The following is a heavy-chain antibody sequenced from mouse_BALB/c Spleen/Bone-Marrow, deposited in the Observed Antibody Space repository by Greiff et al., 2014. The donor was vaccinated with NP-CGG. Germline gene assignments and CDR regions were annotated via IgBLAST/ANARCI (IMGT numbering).Heavy chain of an antibody. CDR1: GFNIKDTY. Sequence: EVQRVESGAELVKPGASVKLSCTASGFNIKDTYMHWVKQRPEQGQEWIGRIDPANGNTKYDPKFQGKATITADTSSNTAYLQLSSLTSEDTAVYYCATMITDGYFDVWGAGTTVTVSS. D-gene: IGHD2-4*01. V-gene: IGHV14-3*02. CDR3: ATMITDGYFDV. J-gene: IGHJ1*01. CDR2: IDPANGNT.